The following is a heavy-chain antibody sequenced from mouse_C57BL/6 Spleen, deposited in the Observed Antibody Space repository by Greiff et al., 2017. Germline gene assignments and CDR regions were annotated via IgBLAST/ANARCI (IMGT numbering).Heavy chain of an antibody. CDR3: ANKDAMDY. CDR2: IDPSDSYT. V-gene: IGHV1-59*01. CDR1: GYTFTSYW. J-gene: IGHJ4*01. Sequence: QVQLQQPGAELVRPGTSVKLSCKASGYTFTSYWMHWVKQRPGQGLEWIGVIDPSDSYTNYNQKFKGKATLTVDTSTSTAYMQLISLTSEDSAVYCCANKDAMDYWGQGTSVTVSS.